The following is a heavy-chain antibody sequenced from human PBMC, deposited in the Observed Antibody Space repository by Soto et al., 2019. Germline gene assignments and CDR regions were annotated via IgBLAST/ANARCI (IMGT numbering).Heavy chain of an antibody. Sequence: QLQLQESGPGLVKPSETVSITCTVSGGSISSSSYYWGWIRPPPGKGLEWIGSIYYSGSTYYNPSLKSRVTISVDTSKNQFSLKLSSVTAADTAVYYCARRLVGSSWYGNSWFDPWGQGTLVTVSS. CDR3: ARRLVGSSWYGNSWFDP. CDR1: GGSISSSSYY. J-gene: IGHJ5*02. D-gene: IGHD6-13*01. CDR2: IYYSGST. V-gene: IGHV4-39*01.